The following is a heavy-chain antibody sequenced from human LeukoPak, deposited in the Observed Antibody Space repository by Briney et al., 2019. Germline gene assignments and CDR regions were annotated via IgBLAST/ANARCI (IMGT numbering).Heavy chain of an antibody. CDR3: ARVRDYYDSSGFQYYFDS. D-gene: IGHD3-22*01. CDR2: INWNGASI. J-gene: IGHJ4*02. V-gene: IGHV3-20*01. CDR1: GFSFDDYA. Sequence: GGSLRLSCAASGFSFDDYAMSWVRQAPGRGLEWVSGINWNGASIGYADSVKGRFTISRDNARSSLYLQMNSLRAEDTALYHCARVRDYYDSSGFQYYFDSWGQGTLVTVSS.